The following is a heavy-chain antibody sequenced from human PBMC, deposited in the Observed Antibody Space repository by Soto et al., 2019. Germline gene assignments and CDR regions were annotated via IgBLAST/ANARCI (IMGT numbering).Heavy chain of an antibody. V-gene: IGHV1-3*01. Sequence: ASVKVSCKASGYTFTSYAMHWVRQAPGQRLEWMGWIDAGNGNTKYSQKFQGRVTITRDTSASTAYMELSSLRSEDTAVYYCARAWVVVTAPDYWGQGTLVTVSS. CDR3: ARAWVVVTAPDY. D-gene: IGHD2-21*02. CDR2: IDAGNGNT. J-gene: IGHJ4*02. CDR1: GYTFTSYA.